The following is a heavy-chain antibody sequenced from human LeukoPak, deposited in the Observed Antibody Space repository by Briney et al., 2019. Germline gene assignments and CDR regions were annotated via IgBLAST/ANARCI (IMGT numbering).Heavy chain of an antibody. CDR1: GGSISSSSYY. CDR3: ARHVHSQNDSSGYYSLWYFDL. V-gene: IGHV4-39*01. D-gene: IGHD3-22*01. J-gene: IGHJ2*01. Sequence: SETLSLTCTVSGGSISSSSYYWGWIRQPPGKGLEWIGSIYYSGSTYYNPPLKSRVTISVDTSKNQFSLKLSSVTAADTAVYYCARHVHSQNDSSGYYSLWYFDLWGRGTLVTVSS. CDR2: IYYSGST.